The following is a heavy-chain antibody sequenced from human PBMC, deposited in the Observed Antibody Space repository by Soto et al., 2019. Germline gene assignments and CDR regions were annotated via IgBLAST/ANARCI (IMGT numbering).Heavy chain of an antibody. CDR3: ARGPPAGAVDY. Sequence: PGGSLRLSCAASGFTFSSYAMHWVRQAPGKGLEWVAVISYDGSNKYYADSVKGRFTISRDNSKNTLYLQMDSLRAEDTAVYYCARGPPAGAVDYWGQGTLVTVSS. CDR2: ISYDGSNK. D-gene: IGHD6-19*01. J-gene: IGHJ4*02. CDR1: GFTFSSYA. V-gene: IGHV3-30-3*01.